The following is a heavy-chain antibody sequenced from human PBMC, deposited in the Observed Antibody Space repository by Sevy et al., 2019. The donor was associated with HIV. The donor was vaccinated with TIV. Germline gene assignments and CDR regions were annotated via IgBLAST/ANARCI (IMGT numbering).Heavy chain of an antibody. Sequence: GGSLRLSCAASGFTFFSHVMSWVRQAPGKGLEWVSGLSGSGGTTYYADSVKGRFSISRDNSKNKLYLQMSSLRIEDTAVYYCATGTNDSSISWVFDVWGQGKMVTVS. D-gene: IGHD6-13*01. J-gene: IGHJ3*01. CDR1: GFTFFSHV. CDR3: ATGTNDSSISWVFDV. CDR2: LSGSGGTT. V-gene: IGHV3-23*01.